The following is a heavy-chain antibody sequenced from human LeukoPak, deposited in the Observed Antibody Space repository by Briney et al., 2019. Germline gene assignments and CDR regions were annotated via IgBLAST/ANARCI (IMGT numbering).Heavy chain of an antibody. V-gene: IGHV4-34*01. Sequence: SETLSLACAVYGGSFSGYYWSWIRQPPGKGLEWIGEINHSGSTNYNPSLKSRVTISVDTSKNQFSLKLSSVTAADTAVYYCARTFRESYYDFWSGYSTLDYWGQGTLVTVSS. CDR3: ARTFRESYYDFWSGYSTLDY. CDR1: GGSFSGYY. D-gene: IGHD3-3*01. J-gene: IGHJ4*02. CDR2: INHSGST.